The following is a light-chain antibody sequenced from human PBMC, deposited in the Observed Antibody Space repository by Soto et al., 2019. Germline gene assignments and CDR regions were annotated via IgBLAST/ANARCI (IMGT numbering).Light chain of an antibody. CDR1: SSDIGDYNY. V-gene: IGLV2-8*01. J-gene: IGLJ1*01. CDR3: SSHAGNNNYV. CDR2: EVT. Sequence: QSVLTQPPSASGSPGQSVTFSCTGTSSDIGDYNYVSWHQQHPGKAPKLMIYEVTKRPSGVPDRFSGSKSGNTASLTVSGLQADDEADYYCSSHAGNNNYVFGTGTTVTVL.